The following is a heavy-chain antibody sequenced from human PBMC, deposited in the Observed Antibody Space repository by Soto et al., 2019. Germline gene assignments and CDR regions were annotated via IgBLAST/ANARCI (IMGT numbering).Heavy chain of an antibody. D-gene: IGHD3-10*01. J-gene: IGHJ4*02. CDR3: AKDSAEYYYGSRISIYFDY. CDR2: ISGSGYST. Sequence: GVSLRLSCAASGFTFTNYAMKWVRQAPGKGLEWVSGISGSGYSTYYADSVKGRFTISRDNSKNTLYLQMNSLRAEDTAVYYCAKDSAEYYYGSRISIYFDYWGQGTLVNVSS. V-gene: IGHV3-23*01. CDR1: GFTFTNYA.